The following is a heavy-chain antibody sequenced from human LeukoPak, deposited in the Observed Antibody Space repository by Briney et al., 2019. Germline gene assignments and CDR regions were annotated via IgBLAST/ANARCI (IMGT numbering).Heavy chain of an antibody. CDR2: INHSGTT. D-gene: IGHD1-14*01. J-gene: IGHJ6*02. CDR1: GGSFSGYY. CDR3: LTEGNYYYNMEV. Sequence: SETLSLTCAVYGGSFSGYYWSWIRQFPGKGLEWIGEINHSGTTNYNPSLKSRVTISVDTSKNQFSLKVSSVTAADTAVYYCLTEGNYYYNMEVWGQGTTVTVSS. V-gene: IGHV4-34*01.